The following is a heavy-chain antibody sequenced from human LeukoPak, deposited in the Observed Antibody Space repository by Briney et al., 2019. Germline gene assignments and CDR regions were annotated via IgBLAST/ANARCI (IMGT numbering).Heavy chain of an antibody. J-gene: IGHJ5*02. Sequence: SETLSLTCTVSGGSISSSSYYWGWIRQPPGKGLEWIGSIYYSGSTYYNPSLKSRVTISVDTSKNQFSLKLSSVTAADTAVYYCARLTGQRGNWFDPWGQGTLVTVSS. CDR2: IYYSGST. D-gene: IGHD2-8*02. V-gene: IGHV4-39*07. CDR3: ARLTGQRGNWFDP. CDR1: GGSISSSSYY.